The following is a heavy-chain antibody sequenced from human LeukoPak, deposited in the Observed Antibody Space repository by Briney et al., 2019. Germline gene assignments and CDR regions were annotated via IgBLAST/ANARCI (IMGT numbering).Heavy chain of an antibody. CDR2: ISWNSGSI. Sequence: GGSLRLSCAASGFTFHDYAMHWVRQAPGKGLEGVSGISWNSGSIVYADSVKGRFTISRDNAKNSLYLQMNSLRAEDTALYYCAKDGRSRPYGMDVWGQGTTVTVSS. CDR3: AKDGRSRPYGMDV. CDR1: GFTFHDYA. J-gene: IGHJ6*02. D-gene: IGHD2-15*01. V-gene: IGHV3-9*01.